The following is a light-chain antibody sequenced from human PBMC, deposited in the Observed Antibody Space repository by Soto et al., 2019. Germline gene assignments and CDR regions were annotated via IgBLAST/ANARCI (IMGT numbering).Light chain of an antibody. CDR3: VAWDDSLNVV. CDR2: SNN. V-gene: IGLV1-44*01. J-gene: IGLJ2*01. Sequence: VLTQPPSASGTPGQRVTISCSGSSSNIGSNTVNWYQQLPGTAPKLLIYSNNQRPSGVPDRFSGSKSGTSASLAISGLQSEDEADYYCVAWDDSLNVVFGGGTKLTVL. CDR1: SSNIGSNT.